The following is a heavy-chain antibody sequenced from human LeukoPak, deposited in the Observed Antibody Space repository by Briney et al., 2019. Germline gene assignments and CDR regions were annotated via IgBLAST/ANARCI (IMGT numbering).Heavy chain of an antibody. Sequence: PGGSLRLSCAASGFTFSSYGMHWVRQAPGKGLEWVAVISYDGSNKYYADSVKGRFTISRDNSKNTLYLQMNSLRAEDTAVYYCAKYGSGGYTYFDYWGQGTLVTVSS. CDR2: ISYDGSNK. CDR3: AKYGSGGYTYFDY. V-gene: IGHV3-30*18. J-gene: IGHJ4*02. D-gene: IGHD3-10*01. CDR1: GFTFSSYG.